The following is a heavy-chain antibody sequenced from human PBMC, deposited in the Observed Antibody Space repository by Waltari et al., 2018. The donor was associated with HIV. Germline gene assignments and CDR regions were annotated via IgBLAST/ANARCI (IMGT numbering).Heavy chain of an antibody. Sequence: QVQLQESGPGLVKPSETLSLTCTVSGGSISSYYWSWIRQPPGKGLEWIGYIHYSGSTNPNPSLKSRVTTSVDTSKNQFSLKLSSVTAADTAVYYCARQGSSWYTGFDYWGQGTLVTVSS. CDR1: GGSISSYY. CDR2: IHYSGST. J-gene: IGHJ4*02. V-gene: IGHV4-59*01. D-gene: IGHD6-13*01. CDR3: ARQGSSWYTGFDY.